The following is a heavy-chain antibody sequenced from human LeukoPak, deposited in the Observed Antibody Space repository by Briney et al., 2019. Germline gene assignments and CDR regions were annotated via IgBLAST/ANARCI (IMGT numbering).Heavy chain of an antibody. J-gene: IGHJ4*02. CDR2: INPNSGGA. CDR1: GYTFTGYY. Sequence: ASVKVSCKASGYTFTGYYMHWVRQAPGQGLEWMGWINPNSGGANYAQKFQGRVTMTRDTSISTAYMELSRLRSDDTAVYYCASFGGFWSGPFDYWGQGTLVTVSS. V-gene: IGHV1-2*02. D-gene: IGHD3-3*01. CDR3: ASFGGFWSGPFDY.